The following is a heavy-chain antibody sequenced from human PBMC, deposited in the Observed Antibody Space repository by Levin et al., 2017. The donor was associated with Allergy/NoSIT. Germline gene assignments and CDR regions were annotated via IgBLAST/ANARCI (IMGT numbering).Heavy chain of an antibody. CDR2: IYYSGTT. D-gene: IGHD3-10*01. V-gene: IGHV4-39*01. CDR3: ARHTALLWFEELVFDS. Sequence: SQTLSLTCTVSCGSFITSSYFWAWIRQPPGKGLEWLGSIYYSGTTYYNPSLKSRLTISIDTATNQFSLKLRSVTAADTAVYYCARHTALLWFEELVFDSWGQGNLVAVSS. CDR1: CGSFITSSYF. J-gene: IGHJ4*02.